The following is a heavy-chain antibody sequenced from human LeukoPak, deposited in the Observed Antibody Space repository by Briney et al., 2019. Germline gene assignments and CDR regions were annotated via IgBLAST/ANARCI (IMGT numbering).Heavy chain of an antibody. Sequence: ASVKVSCKASGYTFTNYGFSWVRQAPGHGLEWLGWISAHNGNTKYAQKFQGRVSMTTDTSTSTAYMELRSLRSDDTAVYYCASRYSGSYYYYGMDVWGQGTTVTVSS. V-gene: IGHV1-18*01. CDR2: ISAHNGNT. J-gene: IGHJ6*02. CDR1: GYTFTNYG. D-gene: IGHD1-26*01. CDR3: ASRYSGSYYYYGMDV.